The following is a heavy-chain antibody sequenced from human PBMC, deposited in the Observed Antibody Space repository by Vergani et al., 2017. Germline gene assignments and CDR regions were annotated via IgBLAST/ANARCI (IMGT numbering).Heavy chain of an antibody. V-gene: IGHV1-69*13. CDR3: ARGKFDAYDFWSGSYYYYYMDV. Sequence: QVQLVQSGAEVKKPGSSVKVSCKASGGTFSSYAISWVRQAPGQGLEWMGRIIPIFGTANYAQKFQGRVTITADESTSTAYMELSSLRSEDTAVYYCARGKFDAYDFWSGSYYYYYMDVWGKGTTVTVSS. CDR1: GGTFSSYA. J-gene: IGHJ6*03. D-gene: IGHD3-3*01. CDR2: IIPIFGTA.